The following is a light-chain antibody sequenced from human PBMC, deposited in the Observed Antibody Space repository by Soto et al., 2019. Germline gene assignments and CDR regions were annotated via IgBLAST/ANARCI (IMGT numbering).Light chain of an antibody. CDR3: QQYDIYSRT. CDR1: QSISTW. Sequence: DIQMTQSPSTLSASVGDRVTITCRASQSISTWLAWYQHKPGKAPKLLIYQASSLEGGVPPRFSGSGSGTEFTLTISSLQPDDFATYYCQQYDIYSRTFGQGTRVETK. CDR2: QAS. V-gene: IGKV1-5*03. J-gene: IGKJ2*02.